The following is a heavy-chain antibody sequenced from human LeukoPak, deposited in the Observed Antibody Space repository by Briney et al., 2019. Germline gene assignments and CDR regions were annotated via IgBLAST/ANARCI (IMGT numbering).Heavy chain of an antibody. CDR3: ARDADGYED. Sequence: GGSLRLSCAASGFIFTGYFMSWVRQAPGKGLEWVANIKEDGSEDYYADSVKGRFAISKDNAKNSLYLQMNNLRAEDTAMYYCARDADGYEDWGQGTLVIVSS. CDR1: GFIFTGYF. D-gene: IGHD5-24*01. CDR2: IKEDGSED. V-gene: IGHV3-7*01. J-gene: IGHJ4*02.